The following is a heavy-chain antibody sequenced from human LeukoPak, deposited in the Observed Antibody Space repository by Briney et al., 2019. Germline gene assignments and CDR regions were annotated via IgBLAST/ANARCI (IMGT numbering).Heavy chain of an antibody. CDR2: INHSGST. J-gene: IGHJ6*03. V-gene: IGHV4-34*01. CDR1: GGSFSGYY. CDR3: ARRGRGVLGGWYYYYYYMDV. Sequence: PSETLSLTCAVYGGSFSGYYWSWIRQPPGKGLEWIGEINHSGSTNYNPSLKSRVTISVDTSKNQFSLKLSSVTAADTAVYYCARRGRGVLGGWYYYYYYMDVWGKGTTVTISS. D-gene: IGHD6-19*01.